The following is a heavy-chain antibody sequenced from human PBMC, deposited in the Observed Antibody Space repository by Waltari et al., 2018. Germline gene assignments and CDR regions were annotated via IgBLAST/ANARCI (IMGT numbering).Heavy chain of an antibody. D-gene: IGHD3-22*01. CDR3: ARDGHYYDSSYFDY. CDR1: GGSISNSY. V-gene: IGHV4-4*07. J-gene: IGHJ4*02. CDR2: VYPSGST. Sequence: QVQLQESGPGLVKPSETLSLTCTVSGGSISNSYWTWIRQPAGKGLEWIGRVYPSGSTNYNPSLKSRVTMSVDTSKNQFSLKLSSVTAADTAVYYCARDGHYYDSSYFDYWGQGTLVTVSS.